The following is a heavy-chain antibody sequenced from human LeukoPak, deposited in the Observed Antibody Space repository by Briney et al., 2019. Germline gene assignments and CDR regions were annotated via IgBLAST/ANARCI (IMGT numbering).Heavy chain of an antibody. CDR1: GFTFCSYE. CDR3: ARDGGGYCGGDCYPYYFDY. CDR2: ISSRGSIL. Sequence: GGSLRLSCAASGFTFCSYEMNWVLQAPGQGLEWVSYISSRGSILYYADSVKGRFTISRDNAKNSLYLQMNSLRAEDTAVYYCARDGGGYCGGDCYPYYFDYWGQGTLVTVSS. D-gene: IGHD2-21*02. J-gene: IGHJ4*02. V-gene: IGHV3-48*03.